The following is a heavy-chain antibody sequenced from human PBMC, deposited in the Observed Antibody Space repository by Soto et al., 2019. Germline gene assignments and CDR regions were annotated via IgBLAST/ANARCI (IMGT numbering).Heavy chain of an antibody. D-gene: IGHD2-15*01. Sequence: GASVKVSCKASGGTFSSYAISWVRQAAGQGLEWMGGIIPIFGTANYAQKFQGRVTITADESTSTAYMELSSLRSEDTAVYYCARGCSGGSCYSDYYYGMAVWGQGTTVTVSS. CDR2: IIPIFGTA. CDR3: ARGCSGGSCYSDYYYGMAV. CDR1: GGTFSSYA. J-gene: IGHJ6*02. V-gene: IGHV1-69*13.